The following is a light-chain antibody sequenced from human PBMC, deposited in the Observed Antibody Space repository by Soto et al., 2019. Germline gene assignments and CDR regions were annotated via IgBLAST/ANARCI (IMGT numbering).Light chain of an antibody. CDR1: NSDVGGYNY. Sequence: SVLTQPPSASGSPGQSVTISCSGTNSDVGGYNYVSWYQQHPGKAPKLMIYDVSKRPSGVPDRFSGSKSGNTASLTISGLQAEDEADYYCCSYAGSYTYVFGTGTKVTVL. V-gene: IGLV2-11*01. CDR3: CSYAGSYTYV. CDR2: DVS. J-gene: IGLJ1*01.